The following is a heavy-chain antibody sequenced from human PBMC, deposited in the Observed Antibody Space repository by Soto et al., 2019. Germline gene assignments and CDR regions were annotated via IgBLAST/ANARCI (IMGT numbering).Heavy chain of an antibody. D-gene: IGHD3-16*01. Sequence: XETLSLTCTVSGGSISSYYWSWIRQPPGKGLEWIGYIYYSGSTNYNPSLKSRVTISVDTSKNQFSLKLSSVTAADTAVYYCARSEFLGELPYYYYGMDVWGQGTTVTVS. CDR1: GGSISSYY. J-gene: IGHJ6*02. CDR3: ARSEFLGELPYYYYGMDV. V-gene: IGHV4-59*01. CDR2: IYYSGST.